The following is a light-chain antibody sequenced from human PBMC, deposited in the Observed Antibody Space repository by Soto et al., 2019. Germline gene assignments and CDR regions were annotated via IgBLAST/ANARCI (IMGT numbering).Light chain of an antibody. V-gene: IGKV3-11*01. CDR2: DAS. J-gene: IGKJ5*01. CDR1: QSVSSH. CDR3: QPRISAIP. Sequence: IVLSQKTTTLSLSPGERATLSCRASQSVSSHLAWFQQRPGQAPRLLIYDASNRATAIPARFTGRGSGTDFTLTISSLEPEDFAVYYCQPRISAIPFGQAALLE.